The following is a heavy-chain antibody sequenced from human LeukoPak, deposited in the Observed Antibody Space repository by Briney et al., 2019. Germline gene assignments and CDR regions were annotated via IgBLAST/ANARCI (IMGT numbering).Heavy chain of an antibody. D-gene: IGHD2-21*02. Sequence: PSETLSLTCTVSGGSISSGDYYWSWIRQPPGKGLGWIGYIYYSGITYYNPSLKSRVTISVDTSKNQFSLKLSSVTAADTAVYYCARASGFGDSGEAFDIWGQGTMVTVSS. CDR2: IYYSGIT. J-gene: IGHJ3*02. V-gene: IGHV4-30-4*01. CDR3: ARASGFGDSGEAFDI. CDR1: GGSISSGDYY.